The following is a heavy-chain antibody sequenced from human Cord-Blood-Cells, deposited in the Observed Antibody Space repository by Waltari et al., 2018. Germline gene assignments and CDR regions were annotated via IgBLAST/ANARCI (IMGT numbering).Heavy chain of an antibody. CDR2: IYYSGST. D-gene: IGHD2-2*02. V-gene: IGHV4-31*03. J-gene: IGHJ3*02. Sequence: QVQLQESGPGLVKPSQTLSLTCTVSGGSIISGGYYWSWIRQHPGKGLEWIGYIYYSGSTYYNPSLKSRVTISVDTSKNQFSLKLSSVTAADTAVYYCARDRPHLGYCSSTSCYTNAFDIWGQGTMVTVSS. CDR3: ARDRPHLGYCSSTSCYTNAFDI. CDR1: GGSIISGGYY.